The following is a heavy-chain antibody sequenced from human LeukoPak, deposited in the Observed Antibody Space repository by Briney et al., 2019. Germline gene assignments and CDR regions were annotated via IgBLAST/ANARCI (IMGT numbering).Heavy chain of an antibody. V-gene: IGHV1-18*01. D-gene: IGHD2/OR15-2a*01. CDR2: ISAYNGNT. J-gene: IGHJ6*02. Sequence: GASVKVSCKASGYTFTSYDINWVRQAPGQGLEWMGWISAYNGNTNYAQKLQGRVTMTTDTSTSTAYMELRSLRPDDTAVYYCARRVSNHMATYYYYGMDVWGRGTTVTVSS. CDR1: GYTFTSYD. CDR3: ARRVSNHMATYYYYGMDV.